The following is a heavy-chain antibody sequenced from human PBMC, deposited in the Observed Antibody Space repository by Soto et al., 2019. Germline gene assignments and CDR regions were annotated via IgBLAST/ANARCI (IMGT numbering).Heavy chain of an antibody. D-gene: IGHD4-17*01. J-gene: IGHJ3*02. V-gene: IGHV4-38-2*02. CDR2: IYHSGST. Sequence: PSETLSLTCAVSGYSISSGYYWGWIRQPPGKGLEWIGSIYHSGSTYYNPSLKSRVTISVDTSKNQFSLKLSSVTAADTAVYYCARDRAYGDPFAFDIWGQGKMVTVS. CDR3: ARDRAYGDPFAFDI. CDR1: GYSISSGYY.